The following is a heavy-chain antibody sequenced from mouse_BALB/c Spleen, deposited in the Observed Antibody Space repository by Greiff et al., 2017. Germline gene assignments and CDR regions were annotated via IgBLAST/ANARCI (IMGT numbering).Heavy chain of an antibody. J-gene: IGHJ2*01. V-gene: IGHV1-4*01. D-gene: IGHD2-14*01. Sequence: VQLQQSGAELARPGASVKMSCKASGYTFTSYTMHWVKQRPGQGLEWIGYINPSSGYTNYNQKFKDKATLTADKSSSTAYMQLSSLTSEDSAVYYCARGYRYAYYFDYWGQGTTLTVSS. CDR2: INPSSGYT. CDR3: ARGYRYAYYFDY. CDR1: GYTFTSYT.